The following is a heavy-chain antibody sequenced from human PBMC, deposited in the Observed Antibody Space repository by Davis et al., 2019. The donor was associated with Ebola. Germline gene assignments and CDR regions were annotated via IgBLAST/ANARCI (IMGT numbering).Heavy chain of an antibody. J-gene: IGHJ4*02. CDR3: AASAY. Sequence: GESLKISCAASGFTFDDYAMHWVRQAPGKGLEWVSLISGDGGSTYYADSVKGRFTISRDNSKNTLYLQMNSLRAEDTAVYYCAASAYWGQGTLVTVSS. V-gene: IGHV3-43*02. CDR1: GFTFDDYA. CDR2: ISGDGGST.